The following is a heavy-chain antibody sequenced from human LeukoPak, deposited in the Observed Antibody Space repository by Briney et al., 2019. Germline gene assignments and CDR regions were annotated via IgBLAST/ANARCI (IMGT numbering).Heavy chain of an antibody. CDR1: GFTFSSHW. CDR2: IKQDGSEK. J-gene: IGHJ4*02. CDR3: ARGLRGDYPPYFDY. D-gene: IGHD4-17*01. Sequence: GGSLRLSCAASGFTFSSHWMSWVRQAPGKGLEWVANIKQDGSEKYYVDSVKGRFTISRDNAKNSLYLQMNSLRAEDTAVYYCARGLRGDYPPYFDYWGQGTLVTVSS. V-gene: IGHV3-7*01.